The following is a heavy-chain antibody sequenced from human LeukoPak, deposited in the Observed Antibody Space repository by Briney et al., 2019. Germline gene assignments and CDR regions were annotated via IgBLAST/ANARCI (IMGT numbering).Heavy chain of an antibody. CDR3: ARGASGYDYAPDY. V-gene: IGHV3-48*01. CDR2: ISSSSSAI. J-gene: IGHJ4*02. D-gene: IGHD5-12*01. CDR1: GFTFSSYS. Sequence: GGSLRLSCAASGFTFSSYSMNWVRQAPGKGLEWVSYISSSSSAIYYADSVKGRFTISRDNAKNSLYLQMNSLRAEDTAVYYCARGASGYDYAPDYWGQGTLVTVSS.